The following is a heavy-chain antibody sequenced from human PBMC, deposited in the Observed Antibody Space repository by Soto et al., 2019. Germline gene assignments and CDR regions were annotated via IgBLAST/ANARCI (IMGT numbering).Heavy chain of an antibody. CDR1: GYSFTSYW. Sequence: PGESLKISCKGSGYSFTSYWIGWVRQMPGKGLEWMGIIYPGDSDTRYSPSFQGQVTISADKSISTAYLQWSSLKASDTAMYYCATHVRHSSSWYPNYYYYYGMDVWGQGTTVTVSS. V-gene: IGHV5-51*01. CDR2: IYPGDSDT. D-gene: IGHD6-13*01. J-gene: IGHJ6*02. CDR3: ATHVRHSSSWYPNYYYYYGMDV.